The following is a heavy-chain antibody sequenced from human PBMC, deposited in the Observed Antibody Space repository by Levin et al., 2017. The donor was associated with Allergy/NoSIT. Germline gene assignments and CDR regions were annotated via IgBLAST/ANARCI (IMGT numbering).Heavy chain of an antibody. CDR1: GDSVSSNSAA. V-gene: IGHV6-1*01. D-gene: IGHD3-10*01. Sequence: PSETLSLTCAISGDSVSSNSAAWNWIRQSPSRGLEWLGRTYYRSKWYNDYAVSVKSRITINPDTSKNQFSLQLNSVTPEDTAVYYCARDFLGRVRGVIYGMDVWGQGTTVTVSS. J-gene: IGHJ6*02. CDR2: TYYRSKWYN. CDR3: ARDFLGRVRGVIYGMDV.